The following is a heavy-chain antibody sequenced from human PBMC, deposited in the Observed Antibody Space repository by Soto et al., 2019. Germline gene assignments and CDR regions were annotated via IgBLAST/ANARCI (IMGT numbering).Heavy chain of an antibody. CDR3: AKGEASSQFLVPGIFDY. D-gene: IGHD3-10*01. CDR1: GFILRDYY. Sequence: GSLEISSVACGFILRDYYVAWICRAPGKGLEWVSYISDGGSYTNHGNSVRGRFTISRDNSKNTLYLQMNSLRAEDTAVYYCAKGEASSQFLVPGIFDYWGQGMLVTGFS. CDR2: ISDGGSYT. J-gene: IGHJ4*02. V-gene: IGHV3-11*05.